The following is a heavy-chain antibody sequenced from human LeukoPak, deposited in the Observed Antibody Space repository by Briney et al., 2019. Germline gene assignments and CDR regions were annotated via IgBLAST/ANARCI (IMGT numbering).Heavy chain of an antibody. CDR2: MNPNSGNT. D-gene: IGHD7-27*01. CDR3: ARSGRSLGAFDI. V-gene: IGHV1-8*01. Sequence: GASVKVSCKASGYTFTSYDINWVRQATGQGLEWMGWMNPNSGNTGYAQKFQGRVTMTRNTSISTAYMELSSLRSEDMAVYYCARSGRSLGAFDIWGQGTMVTVSS. J-gene: IGHJ3*02. CDR1: GYTFTSYD.